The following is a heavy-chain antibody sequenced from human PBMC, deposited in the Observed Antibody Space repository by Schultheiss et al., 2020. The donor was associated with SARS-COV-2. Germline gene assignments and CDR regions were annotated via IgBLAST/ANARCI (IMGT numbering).Heavy chain of an antibody. J-gene: IGHJ4*02. Sequence: SETLSLTCAVSGGSISSGGYYWSWIRQPAGKGLEWIGEINHSGSTNYNPSLKSRVTMSVDTSKNQFSLKLSSVTAADTALYYCARAVSYYTFFDYWGQGTLVTVSS. V-gene: IGHV4-61*10. CDR2: INHSGST. D-gene: IGHD3-22*01. CDR1: GGSISSGGYY. CDR3: ARAVSYYTFFDY.